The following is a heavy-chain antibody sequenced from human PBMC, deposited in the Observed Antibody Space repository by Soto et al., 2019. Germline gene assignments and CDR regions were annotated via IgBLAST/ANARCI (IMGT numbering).Heavy chain of an antibody. CDR1: GYTFTSYA. CDR3: ARSGDCGGDCYSVEHP. CDR2: INAGNGNT. V-gene: IGHV1-3*01. J-gene: IGHJ5*02. Sequence: QVQLVQSGAEVKKPGASVKVSCKASGYTFTSYAMHWVRQAPGQRLEWMGWINAGNGNTKYSQKFQGRVTITRDTSASPAYMELSSLRSEDTAVYYCARSGDCGGDCYSVEHPWGQGTLVTVSS. D-gene: IGHD2-21*02.